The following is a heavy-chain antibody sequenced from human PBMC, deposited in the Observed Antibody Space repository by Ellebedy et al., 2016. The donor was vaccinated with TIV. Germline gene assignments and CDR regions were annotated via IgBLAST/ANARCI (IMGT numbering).Heavy chain of an antibody. D-gene: IGHD5-12*01. CDR3: ARDRLGGYGFHP. Sequence: PGGSLRLSCAASGFTFSHYFMHWVRQAPGKGLEYVSSISGNGDMSHYANSVKGRFTISRDNSKNTLYLQMGSLRVDDMAVYYCARDRLGGYGFHPWGQGTLVTVSS. CDR2: ISGNGDMS. V-gene: IGHV3-64*01. J-gene: IGHJ5*02. CDR1: GFTFSHYF.